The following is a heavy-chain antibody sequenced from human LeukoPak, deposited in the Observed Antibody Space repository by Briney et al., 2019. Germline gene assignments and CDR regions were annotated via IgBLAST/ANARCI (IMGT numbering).Heavy chain of an antibody. CDR3: ARGPNSSSFDY. V-gene: IGHV4-34*01. CDR2: INHSGST. CDR1: GGSFSGYY. Sequence: SETLSLTCAVYGGSFSGYYWSWIRQPPGKGLEWIGEINHSGSTNYNPSLKSRVTISVDTSKNQFTLKLSSVTAADTAVYYCARGPNSSSFDYWGQGTLVTVSS. J-gene: IGHJ4*02. D-gene: IGHD6-6*01.